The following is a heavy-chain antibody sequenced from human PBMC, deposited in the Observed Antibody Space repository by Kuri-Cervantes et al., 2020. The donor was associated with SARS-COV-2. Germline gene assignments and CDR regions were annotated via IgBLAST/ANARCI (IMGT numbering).Heavy chain of an antibody. CDR3: AKDRMVQGVIRGTAFDP. V-gene: IGHV3-9*01. CDR1: GFTFDDYA. CDR2: ISWNSGSI. J-gene: IGHJ5*02. D-gene: IGHD3-10*01. Sequence: SLRLSCAASGFTFDDYAMHWVRQAPGKGLEWVSGISWNSGSIGYADSVKGRFTISRDNAKNSLYLQMNSLRAEDTALYYCAKDRMVQGVIRGTAFDPWGQETLVTVSS.